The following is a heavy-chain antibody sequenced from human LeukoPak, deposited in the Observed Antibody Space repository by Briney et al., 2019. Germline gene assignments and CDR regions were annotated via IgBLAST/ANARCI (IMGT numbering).Heavy chain of an antibody. V-gene: IGHV4-4*02. CDR3: ARLLTAVTTQYFDY. J-gene: IGHJ4*02. CDR2: VNLQGST. Sequence: SETLSLTCGVSGGSITNTNYWTWVRQPPGKGLEWIGEVNLQGSTNYNPSLMGRVAISVDTSENHISLQLTSVTAADTAVYYCARLLTAVTTQYFDYWGQGTLVTVSS. D-gene: IGHD4-17*01. CDR1: GGSITNTNY.